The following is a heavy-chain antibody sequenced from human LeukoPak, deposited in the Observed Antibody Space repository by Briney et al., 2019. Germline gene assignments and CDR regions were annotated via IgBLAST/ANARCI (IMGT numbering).Heavy chain of an antibody. CDR3: ARAAYSSGWYTRGYYFDY. V-gene: IGHV4-34*01. CDR2: INHSGST. Sequence: SETLSLTCAVYGGSFSGYYWSWIRQPPGKGLEWIGEINHSGSTNYNPSLKSRVTISVDTSKNQFSLKLSSVTAADTAVYYRARAAYSSGWYTRGYYFDYWGQGTLVTVSS. J-gene: IGHJ4*02. D-gene: IGHD6-19*01. CDR1: GGSFSGYY.